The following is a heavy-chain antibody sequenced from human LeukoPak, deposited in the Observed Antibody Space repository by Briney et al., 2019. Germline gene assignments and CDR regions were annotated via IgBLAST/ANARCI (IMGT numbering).Heavy chain of an antibody. Sequence: ASVKVSRKASGYTFTSYDINWVRQATGQGLEWMGWMNPNSGNTGYAQKFQGRVTMTRNTSISTAYMELRSLRSEDTAVYYCARPSWGRYFDWLLYYWGQGTLVTVSS. V-gene: IGHV1-8*01. CDR1: GYTFTSYD. CDR2: MNPNSGNT. CDR3: ARPSWGRYFDWLLYY. J-gene: IGHJ4*02. D-gene: IGHD3-9*01.